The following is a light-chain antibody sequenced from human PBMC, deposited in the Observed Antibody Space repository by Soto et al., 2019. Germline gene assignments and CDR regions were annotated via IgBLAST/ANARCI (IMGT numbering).Light chain of an antibody. J-gene: IGLJ2*01. CDR3: SSHTSSSTLVV. V-gene: IGLV2-14*01. Sequence: QSALTQPASVSGSPGQSITISCTGTSSDVGGYNYVSWYQQHPGKAPKLMIYEVSNRPSGVSNRFSGSKSSNTASLTISGLQAEDEADYYCSSHTSSSTLVVFGGGTKVTVL. CDR1: SSDVGGYNY. CDR2: EVS.